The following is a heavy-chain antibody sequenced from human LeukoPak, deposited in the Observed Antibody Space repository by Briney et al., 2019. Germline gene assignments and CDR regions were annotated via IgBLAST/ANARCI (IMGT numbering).Heavy chain of an antibody. CDR3: ARDSRTSYYSPVDY. Sequence: GGSLRLSCEVSGFTFAGYAMSWVRQAPGKGLEWVSTISVSGDNTYYADSVKGRFTISRDNSKNTLYLQMNSLRAEDTAVYYCARDSRTSYYSPVDYWGQGTLVIVSS. V-gene: IGHV3-23*01. D-gene: IGHD2-2*02. CDR1: GFTFAGYA. J-gene: IGHJ4*02. CDR2: ISVSGDNT.